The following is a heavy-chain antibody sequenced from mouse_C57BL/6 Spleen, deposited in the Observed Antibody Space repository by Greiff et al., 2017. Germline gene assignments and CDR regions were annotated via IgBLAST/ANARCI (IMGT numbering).Heavy chain of an antibody. D-gene: IGHD1-1*01. CDR1: GYSFTDYN. CDR3: AKIVATGNYAMDY. J-gene: IGHJ4*01. CDR2: INPNYGTT. V-gene: IGHV1-39*01. Sequence: EVKLQESGPELVKPGASVKISCKASGYSFTDYNMNWVKQSNGKSLEWIGVINPNYGTTSYNQKFKGKATLTVDQSSSTAYMQLNSLTSEDSAVYYCAKIVATGNYAMDYWGQGTSVTVSS.